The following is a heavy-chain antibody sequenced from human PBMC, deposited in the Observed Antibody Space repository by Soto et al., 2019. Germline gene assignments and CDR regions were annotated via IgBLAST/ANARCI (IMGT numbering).Heavy chain of an antibody. V-gene: IGHV3-23*01. J-gene: IGHJ4*02. CDR3: AKDRYYYDSSGPSPIDY. Sequence: PGGSLRLSCAASGFTFSSYAMSWVRQAPGKGLEWVSAISGSGGSTYYADSVKGRFTISRDNSKNTLYLQMNSLRAEDTAVYYCAKDRYYYDSSGPSPIDYWGQGTLVTVS. CDR2: ISGSGGST. D-gene: IGHD3-22*01. CDR1: GFTFSSYA.